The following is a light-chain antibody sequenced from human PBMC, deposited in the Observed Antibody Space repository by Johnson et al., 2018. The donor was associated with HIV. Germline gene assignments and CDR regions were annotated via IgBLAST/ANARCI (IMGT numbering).Light chain of an antibody. CDR2: RNN. V-gene: IGLV1-44*01. Sequence: QSVLTQPPSVSAAPGQRVTISCSGSSSNIGSNTVNWYQQLPGMAPKLLIYRNNQRPSGVPDRFAGSKSGTSASLAISGLQAEDEADYYCAAWDDSLNGYVFGTGTKVTVL. CDR3: AAWDDSLNGYV. CDR1: SSNIGSNT. J-gene: IGLJ1*01.